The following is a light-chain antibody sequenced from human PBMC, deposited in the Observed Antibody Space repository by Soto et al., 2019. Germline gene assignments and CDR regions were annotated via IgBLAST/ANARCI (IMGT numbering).Light chain of an antibody. CDR3: QQYTDWPLT. CDR2: GAS. Sequence: NVFTQSPGTLSLSTGERATLSCRASQSVSSSYLAWYQKKPGQAPRLLIYGASSRATGIPDRFSGSGSGTDFPLTISRLEPDDVAVYCCQQYTDWPLTFGQGTKVDI. V-gene: IGKV3-20*01. J-gene: IGKJ1*01. CDR1: QSVSSSY.